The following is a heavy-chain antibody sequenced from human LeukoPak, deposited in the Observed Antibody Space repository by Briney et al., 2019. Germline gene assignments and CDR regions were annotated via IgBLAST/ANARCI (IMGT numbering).Heavy chain of an antibody. D-gene: IGHD6-6*01. J-gene: IGHJ4*02. V-gene: IGHV3-7*01. CDR1: GFTFSSYW. CDR3: ARDLAAARLDF. CDR2: IKQDGSEK. Sequence: GGSLRLSCAASGFTFSSYWMSWVRQAPGKGLEWVANIKQDGSEKYYVDSVKGRFTISRDISKNTLYLQMNSLRAEDTAVYYCARDLAAARLDFRGQGTLVTVSS.